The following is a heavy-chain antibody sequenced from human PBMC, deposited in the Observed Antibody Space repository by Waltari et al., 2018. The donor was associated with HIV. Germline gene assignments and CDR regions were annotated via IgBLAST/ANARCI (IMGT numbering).Heavy chain of an antibody. D-gene: IGHD6-19*01. CDR1: GGSFSGYY. CDR3: ARGEIAGAGN. Sequence: QVQLQQWGAGLLKPSETLSLTCAVYGGSFSGYYWSWIRQPPGKGLEWIGEINHSGSTNYNPSLKGRVTISVDTSKNQFTLKLSFVAGAETAGYYGARGEIAGAGNWGQGTLVTVSS. CDR2: INHSGST. J-gene: IGHJ4*02. V-gene: IGHV4-34*01.